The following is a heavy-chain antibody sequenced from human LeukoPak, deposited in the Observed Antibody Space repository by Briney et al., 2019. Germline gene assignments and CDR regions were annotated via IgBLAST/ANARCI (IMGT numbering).Heavy chain of an antibody. D-gene: IGHD3-9*01. Sequence: GGSLRLSCAASGYRFNNYAIHWFRQAPGKGLEYVSGINNNGDSTYYANSVKGRFTISRDNSKNTLFLQMGSLTSEDTAVYYCARENQTGFTGPGGDFWGQGTLVTDSS. CDR1: GYRFNNYA. CDR3: ARENQTGFTGPGGDF. CDR2: INNNGDST. V-gene: IGHV3-64*01. J-gene: IGHJ4*02.